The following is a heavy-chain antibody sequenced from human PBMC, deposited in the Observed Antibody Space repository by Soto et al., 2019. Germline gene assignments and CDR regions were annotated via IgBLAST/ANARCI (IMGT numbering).Heavy chain of an antibody. CDR3: ARGVWSGYFDYYYYYMDV. J-gene: IGHJ6*03. Sequence: ASVKGSCKASGYTFTSDAMHWVRQAPGQRLEWMGWINAGNGNTKYSQKFQGRVTITRDTSASTAYMELSSLRSEDTAVYYCARGVWSGYFDYYYYYMDVWGKGTTVTVSS. CDR1: GYTFTSDA. V-gene: IGHV1-3*01. D-gene: IGHD3-3*01. CDR2: INAGNGNT.